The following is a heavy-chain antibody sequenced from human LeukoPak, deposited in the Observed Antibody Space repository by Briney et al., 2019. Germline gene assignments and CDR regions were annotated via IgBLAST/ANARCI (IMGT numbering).Heavy chain of an antibody. D-gene: IGHD5-24*01. Sequence: GASVKLSLNCTVSAGSINGNYWVWMPPGQGLEWMGWISTYNGNTNYSKKFQGRVTMTTDPSTSTAYMELRSLRSDDTAVCYCARDLGIEMATNWFDYWGQGTLVTVAS. CDR3: ARDLGIEMATNWFDY. V-gene: IGHV1-18*01. CDR1: VSAGSING. J-gene: IGHJ4*02. CDR2: ISTYNGNT.